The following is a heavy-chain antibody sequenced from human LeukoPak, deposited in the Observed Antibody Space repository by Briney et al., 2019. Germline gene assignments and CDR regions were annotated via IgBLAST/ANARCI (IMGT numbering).Heavy chain of an antibody. V-gene: IGHV1-8*03. Sequence: ASVKVSCKASGYTFTSYDINWVRQATGQGLEWMGWMNPNSGNTGYAQKFQGRVTITRYTSISTAYMELSSLRSEDTAVYYCASHFRYDAFDIWGQGTMVTVSS. CDR2: MNPNSGNT. J-gene: IGHJ3*02. D-gene: IGHD3-3*02. CDR3: ASHFRYDAFDI. CDR1: GYTFTSYD.